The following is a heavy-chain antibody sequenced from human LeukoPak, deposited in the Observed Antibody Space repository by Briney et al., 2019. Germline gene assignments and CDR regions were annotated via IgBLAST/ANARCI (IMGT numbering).Heavy chain of an antibody. CDR3: AKNKYSSSWHNFDY. D-gene: IGHD6-13*01. CDR2: IIPIFGTA. CDR1: GGTFSSYA. Sequence: ASVKVSCKASGGTFSSYAISWVRQAPGQGLEWMGGIIPIFGTANYAQKFQGRVTITADESTSTAYMELSSLRSEDTAVYYCAKNKYSSSWHNFDYWGQGTLVTVSS. J-gene: IGHJ4*02. V-gene: IGHV1-69*13.